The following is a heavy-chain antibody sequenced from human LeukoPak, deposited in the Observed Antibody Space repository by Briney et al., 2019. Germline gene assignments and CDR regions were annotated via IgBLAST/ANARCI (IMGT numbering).Heavy chain of an antibody. D-gene: IGHD6-13*01. Sequence: ASVKVSCKASGYTFTSYDINWVRQAPGQGLEWMGWMNPNSGNTANAQKFQGRVTMTRNTSISTAYMELSSLRSEDTAVYYCARVRVSGRYSSSWPFDYWGQGTLVTVSS. CDR3: ARVRVSGRYSSSWPFDY. V-gene: IGHV1-8*01. CDR1: GYTFTSYD. CDR2: MNPNSGNT. J-gene: IGHJ4*02.